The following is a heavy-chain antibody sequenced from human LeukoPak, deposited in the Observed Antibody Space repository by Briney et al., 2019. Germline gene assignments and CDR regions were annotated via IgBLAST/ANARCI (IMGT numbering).Heavy chain of an antibody. CDR3: AREQYGSDDALDI. CDR1: GFTFSSYG. J-gene: IGHJ3*02. Sequence: GGSLRLSCAASGFTFSSYGMHWVRQAPGKGLEWVAVIWFDGSNKYYADSVKDRFTVSRDNSKNTLDLQMNSLRVEDTAVYYCAREQYGSDDALDIWGRGTMVTVSS. V-gene: IGHV3-33*01. CDR2: IWFDGSNK. D-gene: IGHD4-17*01.